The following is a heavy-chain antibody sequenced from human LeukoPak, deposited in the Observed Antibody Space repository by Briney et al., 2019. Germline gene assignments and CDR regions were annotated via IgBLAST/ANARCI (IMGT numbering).Heavy chain of an antibody. CDR3: SRDDLPDY. CDR1: GFTFSDYS. CDR2: ISSSSSYI. Sequence: PGGSLRLSCAASGFTFSDYSMTWGRQAPGKGLEGVSYISSSSSYIYYADSVKGRFTISRDYAKNSLYMQMHSLRAQYTAVYYRSRDDLPDYWGQGTLVTVSS. V-gene: IGHV3-21*05. J-gene: IGHJ4*02.